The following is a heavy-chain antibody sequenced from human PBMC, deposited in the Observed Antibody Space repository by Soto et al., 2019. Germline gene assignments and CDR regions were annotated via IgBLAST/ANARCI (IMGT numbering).Heavy chain of an antibody. D-gene: IGHD6-6*01. CDR3: ARGPVEGGSSYYYYYGMDV. CDR1: GGTFSSYA. V-gene: IGHV1-69*06. CDR2: IIPIFGTA. J-gene: IGHJ6*02. Sequence: QVQLVQSGAEVKKPGSSVKVSCKASGGTFSSYAISWVRQAPGQGLEWMGGIIPIFGTANYAQKFQGRVTITADKSTSTGYLELSSLRSEDTAVYYCARGPVEGGSSYYYYYGMDVWGQGATVTVSS.